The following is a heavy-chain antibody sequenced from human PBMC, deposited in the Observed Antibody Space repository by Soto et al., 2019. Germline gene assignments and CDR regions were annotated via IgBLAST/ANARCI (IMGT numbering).Heavy chain of an antibody. V-gene: IGHV1-69*12. D-gene: IGHD1-26*01. CDR1: RGTFSRLS. Sequence: QVQLVQSGAEVKKPGSSVKVSCKASRGTFSRLSINRVRQAPGQGLEWMGGIMPMFGTEKYAQKFQDKVTLTADESTGTAYMELSRLTSEYTAVYYCAIDSRDREDAFDIWGQGTLVTVSS. J-gene: IGHJ3*02. CDR3: AIDSRDREDAFDI. CDR2: IMPMFGTE.